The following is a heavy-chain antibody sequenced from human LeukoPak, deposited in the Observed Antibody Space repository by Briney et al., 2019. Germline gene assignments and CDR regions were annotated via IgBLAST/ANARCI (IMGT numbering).Heavy chain of an antibody. CDR2: IKQDGSEK. CDR1: GFTFSSYW. D-gene: IGHD7-27*01. J-gene: IGHJ6*02. CDR3: ARGLAGLFYYYYGMDV. V-gene: IGHV3-7*01. Sequence: GGSLRLSCAASGFTFSSYWMSWVRQAPGKGLEWVANIKQDGSEKYYVDSVKGRFTISRDNAKNSLYLQMNSLRAEDTAVYYCARGLAGLFYYYYGMDVWGQGTTVTVSS.